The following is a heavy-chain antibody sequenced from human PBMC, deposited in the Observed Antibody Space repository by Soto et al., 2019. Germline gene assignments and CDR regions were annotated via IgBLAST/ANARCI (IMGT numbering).Heavy chain of an antibody. V-gene: IGHV3-30-3*01. Sequence: QVQLVESGGGVVQPGRSLRLSCAASGFTFSSYAMHWVRQAPGKGLEWVAVISYDGSNKYYADSVKGRFTISRDISKNTLYRQMNSLRPEGTAVYYCASPPSSGWLYLDYWGQGTLVTVSS. CDR2: ISYDGSNK. J-gene: IGHJ4*02. D-gene: IGHD6-19*01. CDR1: GFTFSSYA. CDR3: ASPPSSGWLYLDY.